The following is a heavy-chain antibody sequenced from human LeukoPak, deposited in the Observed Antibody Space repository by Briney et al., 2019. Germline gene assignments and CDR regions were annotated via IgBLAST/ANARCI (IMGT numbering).Heavy chain of an antibody. CDR2: INPNSGGT. CDR3: ARGDYYDSSGYYSMYLNGMDV. CDR1: GYTFTGYY. Sequence: ASVKVSCKASGYTFTGYYMHWVRQAPGQGLEWMGWINPNSGGTNYAQKLQGRVTMTTDTSTSTAYMELRSLRSDDTAVYYCARGDYYDSSGYYSMYLNGMDVWGQGTTVTVSS. V-gene: IGHV1-2*02. J-gene: IGHJ6*02. D-gene: IGHD3-22*01.